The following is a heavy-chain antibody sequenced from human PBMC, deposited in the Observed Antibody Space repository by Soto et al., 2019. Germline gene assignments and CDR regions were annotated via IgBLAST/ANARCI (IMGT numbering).Heavy chain of an antibody. Sequence: SETLSLTCAVYGGSFSPYFWSWIRQPPGKGLEWIGEINHSGSTNYNPSLTRRATLSVDTSKNQVSLKLTSVTAADTPVYYCARLASGWQYYYFDFWGRGTPVTVSS. V-gene: IGHV4-34*01. D-gene: IGHD6-19*01. CDR1: GGSFSPYF. CDR3: ARLASGWQYYYFDF. CDR2: INHSGST. J-gene: IGHJ2*01.